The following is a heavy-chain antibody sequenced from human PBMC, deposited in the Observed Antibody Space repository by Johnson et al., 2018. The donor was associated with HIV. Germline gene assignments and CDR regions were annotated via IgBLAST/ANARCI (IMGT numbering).Heavy chain of an antibody. CDR1: QFTFSSYY. CDR3: AREMAWEDAFDI. D-gene: IGHD5-24*01. CDR2: IYNDGTT. J-gene: IGHJ3*02. V-gene: IGHV3-66*02. Sequence: VQLVESGGGLAKPAWSPRLSCAASQFTFSSYYMNCVRQAPRKGLEWVSLIYNDGTTYYVDSVKGRFTISRDNSKNTLYLQMNSLRPEDTAVYYCAREMAWEDAFDIWGQGTMVTVSS.